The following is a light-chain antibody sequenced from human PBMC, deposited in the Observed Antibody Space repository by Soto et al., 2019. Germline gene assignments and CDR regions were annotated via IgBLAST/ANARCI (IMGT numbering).Light chain of an antibody. Sequence: DIQMTQSPSTLSASVGDRVTITCRARQSISSWLAWYQQKPGKAPKLLIYEASSSQIGVPPRFSGSGFGTEFTLTISRLQPDDFATYYCRNYKESSTFGQGTRLEIK. CDR1: QSISSW. CDR2: EAS. J-gene: IGKJ1*01. V-gene: IGKV1-5*03. CDR3: RNYKESST.